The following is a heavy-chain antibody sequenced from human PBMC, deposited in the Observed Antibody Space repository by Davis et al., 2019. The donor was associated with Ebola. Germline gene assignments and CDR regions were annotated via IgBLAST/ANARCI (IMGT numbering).Heavy chain of an antibody. Sequence: MPSETLSLTCTVSGGSISSYYWSWIRQPPGKGLEWIGYIYYSGSTNYNPSLKSRVTISVDTSKNQFSLKLSSMTAADTAVYYCARVTSLLPDYWGQGTLVTVSS. D-gene: IGHD2-21*02. CDR1: GGSISSYY. V-gene: IGHV4-59*01. CDR2: IYYSGST. CDR3: ARVTSLLPDY. J-gene: IGHJ4*02.